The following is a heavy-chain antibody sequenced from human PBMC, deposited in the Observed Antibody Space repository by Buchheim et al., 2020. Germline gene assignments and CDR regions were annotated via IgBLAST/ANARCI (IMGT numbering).Heavy chain of an antibody. Sequence: QVQLVQSGAEVKKPGASVKVSCKASGNTFRNYYMHWVRQAPGQGLEWLGVIKPSGGNTIYAPQFQGRLLMIRDTSTRPVYLELSGLTSEDTAGYYCAAQTRVTPSDYYYYGMDVWGQGTT. V-gene: IGHV1-46*01. D-gene: IGHD4-17*01. J-gene: IGHJ6*02. CDR1: GNTFRNYY. CDR3: AAQTRVTPSDYYYYGMDV. CDR2: IKPSGGNT.